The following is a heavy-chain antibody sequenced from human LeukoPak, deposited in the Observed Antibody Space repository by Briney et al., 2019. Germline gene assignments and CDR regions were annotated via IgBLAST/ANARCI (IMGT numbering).Heavy chain of an antibody. V-gene: IGHV3-74*01. J-gene: IGHJ5*02. D-gene: IGHD2-15*01. CDR3: ARDRCSGGVCYYNNWFDP. CDR2: INSDGSST. CDR1: GFTLSSYW. Sequence: GGSLRLSCAASGFTLSSYWMHSVRHAPGKGLVWVSRINSDGSSTSYADSVKGRFTISRDNAKNTLYLQMNSLRAEDTAVYYCARDRCSGGVCYYNNWFDPWGQGTLVTVSS.